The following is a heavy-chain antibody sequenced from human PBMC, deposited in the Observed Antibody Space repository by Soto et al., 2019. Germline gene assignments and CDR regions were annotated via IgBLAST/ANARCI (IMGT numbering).Heavy chain of an antibody. Sequence: SETLSLTCTVSVTSINNNNYYWGWIRQTPGKGLEWIGSIYYDGSTYFNPSLKSRVTISVDRSKNQFSLKLSSVTAADTAVYYCARGGLLPDYWGQGTLVTVSS. CDR3: ARGGLLPDY. D-gene: IGHD6-19*01. CDR2: IYYDGST. V-gene: IGHV4-39*07. J-gene: IGHJ4*02. CDR1: VTSINNNNYY.